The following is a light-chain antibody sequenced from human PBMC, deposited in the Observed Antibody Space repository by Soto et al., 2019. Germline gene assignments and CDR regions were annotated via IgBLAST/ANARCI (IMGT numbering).Light chain of an antibody. J-gene: IGKJ2*01. V-gene: IGKV3-20*01. CDR3: EQYGGSSYT. CDR2: GAS. CDR1: QSVSSSH. Sequence: EIVLTQSPGTLSLSPGARATLSCRASQSVSSSHLAWYQQKPGQTPRLLIYGASTRATGIPDRFSGSGSGADFTLTISRLEPDDFAVYDCEQYGGSSYTFGQGTKVEFK.